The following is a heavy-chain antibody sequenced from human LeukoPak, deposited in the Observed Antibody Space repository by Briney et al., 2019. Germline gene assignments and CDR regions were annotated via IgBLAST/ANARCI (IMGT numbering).Heavy chain of an antibody. Sequence: SETLSLTCTVSGGSISSYYWSWIRQPPGKGLEWIGYIYYSGSTNYNPSLKSRVTISVDTSKNQFSLKLSSVTAADTAVYYCARGYCGGDCYTMGSLPLDAFDIWGQGTMVTVSS. CDR1: GGSISSYY. J-gene: IGHJ3*02. CDR2: IYYSGST. CDR3: ARGYCGGDCYTMGSLPLDAFDI. D-gene: IGHD2-21*02. V-gene: IGHV4-59*01.